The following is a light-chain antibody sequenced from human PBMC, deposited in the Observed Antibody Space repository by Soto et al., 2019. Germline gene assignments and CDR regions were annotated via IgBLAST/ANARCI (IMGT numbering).Light chain of an antibody. CDR1: QSVSNN. Sequence: ILMTQSPATLSVSPGERATLSCRASQSVSNNLAWYQQKPGQAPRLLIYDASTRASSIPARFSGSGSGTEFTLTIRGLQPEDFAVYYCQQYNNWPPWTFGQGTKGESK. V-gene: IGKV3-15*01. J-gene: IGKJ1*01. CDR2: DAS. CDR3: QQYNNWPPWT.